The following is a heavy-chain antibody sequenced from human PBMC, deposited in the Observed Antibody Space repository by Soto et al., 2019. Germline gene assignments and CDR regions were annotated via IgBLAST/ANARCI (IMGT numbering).Heavy chain of an antibody. CDR2: IYWDGDK. CDR1: GFSLSTSGVG. D-gene: IGHD1-7*01. J-gene: IGHJ4*02. CDR3: AHVPSITGTTSSFDY. V-gene: IGHV2-5*02. Sequence: QITLKESGPTLVKPTQTLTLTCTFSGFSLSTSGVGVGWIRQPPGKALEWLALIYWDGDKRYSPSLKSRLTITKDTSKNQVVLTMTNMDPVDTATYYCAHVPSITGTTSSFDYWGQGTLVTVSS.